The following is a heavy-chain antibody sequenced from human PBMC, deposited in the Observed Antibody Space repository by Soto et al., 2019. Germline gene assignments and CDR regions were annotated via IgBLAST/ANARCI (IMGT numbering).Heavy chain of an antibody. CDR3: ARDLKTTVTKNYYYYGMDV. CDR2: INPNSGGT. V-gene: IGHV1-2*04. J-gene: IGHJ6*02. CDR1: GGTFSSYT. Sequence: ASVKVSCKASGGTFSSYTISWVRQAPGQGLEWMGWINPNSGGTNYAQKFQGWVTMTRDTSLSTAYMELTTLTSDDTAVYYCARDLKTTVTKNYYYYGMDVWGQGTTVTVSS. D-gene: IGHD4-17*01.